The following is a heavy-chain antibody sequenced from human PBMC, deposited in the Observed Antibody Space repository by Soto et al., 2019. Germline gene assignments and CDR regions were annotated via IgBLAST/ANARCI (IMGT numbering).Heavy chain of an antibody. D-gene: IGHD3-9*01. Sequence: GASVKVSCKASGYTFTSYYINWVRQATGQGLEWMGWMNPNSGNTGYAQKFRGRVTMTRNTSISTAYMELSSLRSEDTAVYYCASGQPLRYFDWLFSWGQGTLVTVSS. CDR1: GYTFTSYY. CDR2: MNPNSGNT. CDR3: ASGQPLRYFDWLFS. V-gene: IGHV1-8*01. J-gene: IGHJ5*01.